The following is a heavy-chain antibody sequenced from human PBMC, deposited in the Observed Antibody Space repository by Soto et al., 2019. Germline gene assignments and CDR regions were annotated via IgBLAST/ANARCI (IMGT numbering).Heavy chain of an antibody. V-gene: IGHV4-59*12. CDR1: GGSISPYY. CDR3: ARGPRPPSDSYLHPYFDY. CDR2: IHHSGKS. J-gene: IGHJ4*02. Sequence: SETLSLTCTVSGGSISPYYWSWIRQPPGKGLECIGCIHHSGKSNYSPSLRSRVTMSVDTSKNQFSLKLGSVTAADTAVYYCARGPRPPSDSYLHPYFDYWGQGTLVTVSS. D-gene: IGHD2-21*01.